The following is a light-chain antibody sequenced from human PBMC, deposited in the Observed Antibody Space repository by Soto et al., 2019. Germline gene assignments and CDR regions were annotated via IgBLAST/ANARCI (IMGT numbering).Light chain of an antibody. CDR3: QQYGSSPIT. Sequence: EIVMTQSPATLSVSPGERATLSCRASENIYTNLAWYQQKPGQAPRLLIYGASSRATGIPDRFSDSGSGTDFTLTISRLEPEDFAVYYCQQYGSSPITFGQGTRLEIK. CDR2: GAS. CDR1: ENIYTN. V-gene: IGKV3-20*01. J-gene: IGKJ5*01.